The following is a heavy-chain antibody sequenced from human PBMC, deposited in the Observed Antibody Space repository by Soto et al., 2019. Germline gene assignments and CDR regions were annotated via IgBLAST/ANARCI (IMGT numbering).Heavy chain of an antibody. CDR3: ANEPSRILPPPIIDY. CDR1: GFTFSSYG. D-gene: IGHD3-10*01. J-gene: IGHJ4*02. Sequence: QVQLVESGGGVVQPGRSLRLSCAASGFTFSSYGMHWVRQAPGKGLEWVALISYDGSNKYYADSVKGRFTISRDNSKNTLYLQMNSRCAEDTAVYYCANEPSRILPPPIIDYWGPGTLV. V-gene: IGHV3-30*18. CDR2: ISYDGSNK.